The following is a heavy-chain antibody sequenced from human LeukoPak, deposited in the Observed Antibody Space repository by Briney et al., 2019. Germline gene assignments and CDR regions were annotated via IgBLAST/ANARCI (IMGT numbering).Heavy chain of an antibody. J-gene: IGHJ4*02. D-gene: IGHD3-3*01. CDR2: VSGGGHNT. CDR1: GFXFSSYA. Sequence: GGSLRLSCVASGFXFSSYAMSWVRQAPGKGLKWVSVVSGGGHNTYYADSVKGRFTMSRDSSKRTVYLQMNSLRAEDTAVYYCAKDRSSWYYPFDSWGQGTLVTVSS. CDR3: AKDRSSWYYPFDS. V-gene: IGHV3-23*01.